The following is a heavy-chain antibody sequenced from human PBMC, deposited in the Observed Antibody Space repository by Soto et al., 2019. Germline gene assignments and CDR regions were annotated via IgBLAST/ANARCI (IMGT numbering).Heavy chain of an antibody. Sequence: ETLSLTCTVSGDSVSKYYWNWIRQPAGKGLEWIGRIHSTRSPNYNPSLKSRVTMSVDTSKNQFSLKLNLTSVTAADTAVYYCARSPAYGDYANLDTWGQGTLVTVSS. V-gene: IGHV4-4*07. D-gene: IGHD4-17*01. CDR2: IHSTRSP. J-gene: IGHJ5*02. CDR3: ARSPAYGDYANLDT. CDR1: GDSVSKYY.